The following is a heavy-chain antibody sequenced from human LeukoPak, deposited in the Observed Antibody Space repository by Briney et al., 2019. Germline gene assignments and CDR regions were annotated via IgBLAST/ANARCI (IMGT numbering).Heavy chain of an antibody. CDR1: GFTVSGNS. CDR2: IYSGDST. J-gene: IGHJ4*02. D-gene: IGHD4-17*01. CDR3: ARYYGDYGGALKY. V-gene: IGHV3-53*01. Sequence: PGGSLRLSCAASGFTVSGNSLSWVRQAPGKGLEWVSIIYSGDSTFYADSVKGRFSISRDSSKNALYLQMKSLGAEDTAVYYCARYYGDYGGALKYWGQGTLVTVSS.